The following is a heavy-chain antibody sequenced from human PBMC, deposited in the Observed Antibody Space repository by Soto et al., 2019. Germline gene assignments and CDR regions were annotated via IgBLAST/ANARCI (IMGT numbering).Heavy chain of an antibody. J-gene: IGHJ5*02. CDR1: GYTFTSYA. CDR3: ARDVRSTSRNPWFDP. Sequence: QVQLVQSGAEVKKPGASVKVSCKASGYTFTSYAMHWVRQAPGQRLEWMGWINAGNGNTKYSQKFQGRVTITRDTSASTAYMELSSLRSEDTAVYYCARDVRSTSRNPWFDPWGQGTLVTVSS. D-gene: IGHD3-10*02. CDR2: INAGNGNT. V-gene: IGHV1-3*01.